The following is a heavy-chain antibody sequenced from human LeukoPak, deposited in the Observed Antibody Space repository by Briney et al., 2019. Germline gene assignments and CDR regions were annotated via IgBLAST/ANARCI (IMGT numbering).Heavy chain of an antibody. Sequence: ASVKVSCKASGGTFSRYAITWVRQAPGHGLEWMGGTIPIFGTANYAQKFQGRDTITPDESTSTAYMELSSLRSEDTAVYYGAARADCSSTSCYTWYWYFDLWGRGTLVTVSS. CDR1: GGTFSRYA. CDR3: AARADCSSTSCYTWYWYFDL. D-gene: IGHD2-2*02. J-gene: IGHJ2*01. V-gene: IGHV1-69*13. CDR2: TIPIFGTA.